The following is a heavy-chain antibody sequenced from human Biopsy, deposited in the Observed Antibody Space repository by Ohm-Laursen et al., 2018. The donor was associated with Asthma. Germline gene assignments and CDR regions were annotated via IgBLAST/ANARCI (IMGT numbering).Heavy chain of an antibody. CDR3: ARVKDGYNFDY. CDR2: IYHSGST. V-gene: IGHV4-30-2*01. Sequence: TLSLTCAVSGGSISSGGYSWSWIRQPPGKGLEWIGYIYHSGSTYYSPSLKSRVTISVDRSKNQFSLKLSSVTAADTAVYYCARVKDGYNFDYWSQGTLVTVSS. D-gene: IGHD5-24*01. CDR1: GGSISSGGYS. J-gene: IGHJ4*02.